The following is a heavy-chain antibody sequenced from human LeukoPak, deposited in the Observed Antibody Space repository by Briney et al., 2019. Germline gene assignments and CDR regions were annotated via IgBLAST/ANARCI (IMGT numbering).Heavy chain of an antibody. CDR3: ARAYDFWSGYYTGSFDI. V-gene: IGHV4-31*03. D-gene: IGHD3-3*01. CDR1: GGSISSGGYY. Sequence: SETLSLTCTVSGGSISSGGYYWSWIRQHPGKGLEWIGYIYYSGSTYYNPSLKSRVTISVDTSKNQFSLKLSSVTAADTAVYYCARAYDFWSGYYTGSFDIWGQGTMVTVSS. J-gene: IGHJ3*02. CDR2: IYYSGST.